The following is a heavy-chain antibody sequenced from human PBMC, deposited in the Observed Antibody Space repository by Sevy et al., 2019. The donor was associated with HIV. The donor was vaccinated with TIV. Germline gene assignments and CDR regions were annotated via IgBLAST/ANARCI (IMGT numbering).Heavy chain of an antibody. CDR1: GFTFSSYS. CDR3: ARGLMVRGVISSDY. CDR2: ISSSSSYM. Sequence: GGSLRLSCAASGFTFSSYSMNWVRQAPGKGLEWVSSISSSSSYMYDADSVKGRFTISRDNAKNSLYLQMNSLTAEDTAVYYCARGLMVRGVISSDYWGQGTLVAVSS. D-gene: IGHD3-10*01. J-gene: IGHJ4*02. V-gene: IGHV3-21*01.